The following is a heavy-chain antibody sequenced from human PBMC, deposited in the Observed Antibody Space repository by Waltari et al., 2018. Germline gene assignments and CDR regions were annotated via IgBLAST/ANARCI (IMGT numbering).Heavy chain of an antibody. V-gene: IGHV3-15*01. CDR3: TTDRGIGARPIFDS. D-gene: IGHD6-6*01. CDR2: IKSKGDGGTT. J-gene: IGHJ4*02. CDR1: GFTVGKVW. Sequence: EVQLVESGRGLVKPGESLRLSCAASGFTVGKVWMSWARQAPGKGLEWVGRIKSKGDGGTTDYAAPVKGRFTILRDDSKNMLFLQMNSLKTEDTAVYYCTTDRGIGARPIFDSWGQGTLVTVSS.